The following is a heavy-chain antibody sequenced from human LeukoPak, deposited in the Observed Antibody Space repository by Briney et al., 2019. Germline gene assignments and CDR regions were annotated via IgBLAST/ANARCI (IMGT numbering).Heavy chain of an antibody. V-gene: IGHV3-66*01. D-gene: IGHD4/OR15-4a*01. CDR1: GFTVSSNY. CDR3: ARIHGAYPFDY. J-gene: IGHJ4*02. Sequence: GGSLRLSCAASGFTVSSNYMSWVRQAPGKGLEWVSVIYSGGSTYYADSVKGRFTISRDNAKNSVSLQMNSLRAEDTAVYYCARIHGAYPFDYWGQGTLVTVSS. CDR2: IYSGGST.